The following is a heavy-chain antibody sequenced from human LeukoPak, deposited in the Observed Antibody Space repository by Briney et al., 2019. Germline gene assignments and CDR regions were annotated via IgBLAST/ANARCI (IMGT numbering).Heavy chain of an antibody. V-gene: IGHV1-46*01. D-gene: IGHD6-19*01. CDR2: INPSGGST. Sequence: ASVKVSCKASGYTFTSYYMHWVRQAPGQGLEWMGIINPSGGSTSYAQKFQGRVTMTRDMSTSTVYMELSSLRSEDTAVYYCASLVSSGSGWYYFDYWGQGTLVTVSS. CDR1: GYTFTSYY. CDR3: ASLVSSGSGWYYFDY. J-gene: IGHJ4*02.